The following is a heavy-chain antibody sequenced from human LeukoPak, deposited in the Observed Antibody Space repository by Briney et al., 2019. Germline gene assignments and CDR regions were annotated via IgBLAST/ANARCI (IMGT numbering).Heavy chain of an antibody. CDR2: TYYRSNCYN. CDR3: AREGTTIRGPNDAFDI. J-gene: IGHJ3*02. D-gene: IGHD3-10*01. CDR1: GDNVSSNSAA. Sequence: SQTLSLTCAVPGDNVSSNSAAWHRIRQSPSRGLEWLGRTYYRSNCYNDYAVSVKSRITINPDTSKNQFSLQLDSVTPEDTAVYYCAREGTTIRGPNDAFDIWGQGTMVTVSS. V-gene: IGHV6-1*01.